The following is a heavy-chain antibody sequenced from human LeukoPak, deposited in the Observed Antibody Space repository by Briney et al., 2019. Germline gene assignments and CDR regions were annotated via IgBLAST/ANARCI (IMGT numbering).Heavy chain of an antibody. CDR1: GITFSNYA. CDR3: AGRPTGYSSGYIH. V-gene: IGHV3-23*01. D-gene: IGHD5-18*01. CDR2: ISGSAHKI. J-gene: IGHJ4*02. Sequence: GGSLRLSCVASGITFSNYAVSWVRQAPEKGLDWVSVISGSAHKIRYADSVKGRFTISRDNSENIVYLQMNNLRVEDTAVYYCAGRPTGYSSGYIHWGQGTLVTVST.